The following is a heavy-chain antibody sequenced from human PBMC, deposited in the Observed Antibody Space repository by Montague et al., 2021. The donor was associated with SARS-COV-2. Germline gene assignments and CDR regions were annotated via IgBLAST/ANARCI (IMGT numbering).Heavy chain of an antibody. CDR2: IYHDGST. V-gene: IGHV4-59*03. Sequence: SETLSLTCAVSGGSISSYYWSWIRQTPGKGLEWIGYIYHDGSTNYNPSLKSRVTMLADSSKNQFSLRLSSVTAADTAVYYCARYGSYFDHWGQGTLVTVSS. J-gene: IGHJ4*02. D-gene: IGHD1-26*01. CDR1: GGSISSYY. CDR3: ARYGSYFDH.